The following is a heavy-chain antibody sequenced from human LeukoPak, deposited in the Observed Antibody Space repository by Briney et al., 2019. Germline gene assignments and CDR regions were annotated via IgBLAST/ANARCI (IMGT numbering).Heavy chain of an antibody. CDR1: RFTFTDYG. Sequence: GRSLRLSCAASRFTFTDYGMHWVRQRPGKGLECVALIWYDGSGKYYADSVKGRFTISRDNSKNTLYLQMNSLRAEDTAVYYCARDWCGGGSCYYFDHWGQGTLVTVSS. V-gene: IGHV3-33*01. J-gene: IGHJ4*02. CDR2: IWYDGSGK. CDR3: ARDWCGGGSCYYFDH. D-gene: IGHD2-15*01.